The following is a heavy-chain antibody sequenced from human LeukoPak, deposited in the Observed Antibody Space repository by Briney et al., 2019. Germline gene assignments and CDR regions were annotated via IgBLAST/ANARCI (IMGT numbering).Heavy chain of an antibody. CDR2: IYHSGST. CDR1: GYSISSGYY. D-gene: IGHD6-19*01. J-gene: IGHJ4*02. V-gene: IGHV4-38-2*02. CDR3: ARASIAVAAPFDY. Sequence: SETLSLTCTVSGYSISSGYYWGWIRQPPGKGLEWIGSIYHSGSTYYNPSLKSRVTISVDTSKNQFSLKLSSVTAADTAVYYCARASIAVAAPFDYWGQGTLVTVSS.